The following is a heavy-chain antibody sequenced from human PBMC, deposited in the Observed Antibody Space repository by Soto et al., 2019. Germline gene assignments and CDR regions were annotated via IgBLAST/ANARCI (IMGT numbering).Heavy chain of an antibody. CDR3: ARGGATEPTLPGFGELFMDV. V-gene: IGHV1-2*04. CDR2: SNPNSGGF. J-gene: IGHJ6*03. CDR1: GYTFTDFY. Sequence: QVQLVQSGAEVKKPGASVRLSCKASGYTFTDFYIHWVRQAPGQGLEWMGWSNPNSGGFNYAEKFHGWVTLTRDTSVSTAYMDLRRLKSEDTAVYYCARGGATEPTLPGFGELFMDVWGKGTSVTVS. D-gene: IGHD3-10*01.